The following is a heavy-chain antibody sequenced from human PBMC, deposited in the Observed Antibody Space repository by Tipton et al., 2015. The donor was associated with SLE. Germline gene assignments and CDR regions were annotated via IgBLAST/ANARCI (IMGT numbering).Heavy chain of an antibody. J-gene: IGHJ6*03. Sequence: TLSLTCTVSGGSITRGSYYWSWIRQPAGKGLEWIGRIYSSGSTKYNPSPKSRVTISVDRSKNQFSLNVSSVTAADTAVYYCAREGQSSTWYSDSMNYYYYMDVWGKGTTVTVSS. CDR1: GGSITRGSYY. CDR2: IYSSGST. V-gene: IGHV4-61*02. D-gene: IGHD6-13*01. CDR3: AREGQSSTWYSDSMNYYYYMDV.